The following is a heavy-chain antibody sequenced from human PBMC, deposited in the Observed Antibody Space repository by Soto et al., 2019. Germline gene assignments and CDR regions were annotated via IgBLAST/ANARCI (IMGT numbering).Heavy chain of an antibody. Sequence: PSETLSLTCIVSSGSISSSSYYWGWIRQPPGKGLEWIGSIYYSGSTYYNPSLKSRVTISVDTSKNQFSLRLTSVTAADTAVYYCASGWGYCSGGSCQSAFGFWRQGTLVTVSS. CDR2: IYYSGST. J-gene: IGHJ4*02. V-gene: IGHV4-39*01. CDR3: ASGWGYCSGGSCQSAFGF. CDR1: SGSISSSSYY. D-gene: IGHD2-15*01.